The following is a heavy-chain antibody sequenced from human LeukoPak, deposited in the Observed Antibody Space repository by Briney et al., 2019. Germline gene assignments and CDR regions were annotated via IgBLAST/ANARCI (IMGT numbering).Heavy chain of an antibody. CDR1: GYTFTRYA. Sequence: ASVKVSCRASGYTFTRYAMNWVRQAPGQGPEWMGWINTNTGDPTYAQGFTGRFVFSLDTSVSTAFLQITSLKAEDTAVYYCARAPYDSSGYYVYWGQGTLVTVSS. D-gene: IGHD3-22*01. CDR3: ARAPYDSSGYYVY. V-gene: IGHV7-4-1*02. CDR2: INTNTGDP. J-gene: IGHJ4*02.